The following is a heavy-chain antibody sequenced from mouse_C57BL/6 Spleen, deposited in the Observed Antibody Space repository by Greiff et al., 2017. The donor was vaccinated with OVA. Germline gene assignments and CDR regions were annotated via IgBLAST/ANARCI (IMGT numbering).Heavy chain of an antibody. CDR1: GFTFSSYA. CDR3: ARDRNRFAY. CDR2: ISDGGSYT. D-gene: IGHD2-1*01. V-gene: IGHV5-4*01. J-gene: IGHJ3*01. Sequence: EVQGVESGGGLVKPGGSLKLSCAASGFTFSSYAMSWVRQTPEKRLEWVATISDGGSYTYYPDNVKGRFTISRDNAKNNLYLQMSHLKSEDTAMYYCARDRNRFAYWGRGTLVTVSA.